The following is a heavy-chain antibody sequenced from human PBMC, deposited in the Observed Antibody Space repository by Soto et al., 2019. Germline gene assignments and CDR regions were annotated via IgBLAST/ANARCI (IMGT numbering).Heavy chain of an antibody. V-gene: IGHV4-34*01. CDR2: INHSGST. CDR1: GGSFSGYY. J-gene: IGHJ6*02. CDR3: AGRKYSYGYRVYYYGMDV. D-gene: IGHD5-18*01. Sequence: SETLSLTCAVYGGSFSGYYWSWIRQPPGKGLEWIGEINHSGSTNYNPSLKSRVTISVDTSKNQFSLKLGSVTAADTAVYYCAGRKYSYGYRVYYYGMDVWGQGTTVTVSS.